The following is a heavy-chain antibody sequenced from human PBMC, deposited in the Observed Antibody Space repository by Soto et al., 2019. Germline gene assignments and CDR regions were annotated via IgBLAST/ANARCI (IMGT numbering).Heavy chain of an antibody. J-gene: IGHJ4*02. CDR2: IYYRGTT. Sequence: TLSLTCTVPVGSIGCGGYSWRWTRQHPGKGLEWIGYIYYRGTTYYTPSLKSRVIISRDTSKNQFSLQLSSVTAADTAVYYCARAVESRYFDYWGQGTLVTVSS. D-gene: IGHD2-15*01. CDR1: VGSIGCGGYS. V-gene: IGHV4-31*03. CDR3: ARAVESRYFDY.